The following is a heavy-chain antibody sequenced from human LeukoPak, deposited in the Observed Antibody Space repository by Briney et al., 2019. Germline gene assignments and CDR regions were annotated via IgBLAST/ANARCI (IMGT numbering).Heavy chain of an antibody. V-gene: IGHV4-59*08. CDR2: IYYSGST. CDR1: GGSISGYY. Sequence: PSETLSLTCTVSGGSISGYYWSWIRQSPGKGLEWIGYIYYSGSTNYNPSLKSRVTISVDTSKNQFSMKLSSVTAADTAVYYCARHLRRAARSWYDFSLYYFDYWGQGTLVTISS. CDR3: ARHLRRAARSWYDFSLYYFDY. J-gene: IGHJ4*02. D-gene: IGHD6-13*01.